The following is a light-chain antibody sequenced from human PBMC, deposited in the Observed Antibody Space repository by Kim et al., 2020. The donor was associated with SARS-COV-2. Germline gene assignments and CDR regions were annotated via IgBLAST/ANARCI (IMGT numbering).Light chain of an antibody. CDR2: DVS. CDR1: SSDIGASNY. CDR3: TSFTNSATGV. Sequence: GQEITIACPGTSSDIGASNYIAWYQQPPGKAPTLMIYDVSKRPSGVSDRFSGSKSGNTASLTVSGLQAEDEADYYCTSFTNSATGVFGGGTQLTVL. J-gene: IGLJ3*02. V-gene: IGLV2-14*03.